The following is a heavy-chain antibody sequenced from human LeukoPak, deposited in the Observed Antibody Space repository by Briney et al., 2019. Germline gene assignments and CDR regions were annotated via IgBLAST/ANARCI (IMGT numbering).Heavy chain of an antibody. J-gene: IGHJ3*02. CDR2: INTNTGNP. V-gene: IGHV7-4-1*02. Sequence: ASVKVSCKASGYTFTSYAMNWVRQAPGQGLEWMGWINTNTGNPTYAQGFTGRFVFSLATSVSTAYLQISSLKAETTAVYYCARDKAAAGLDAFDIWGQGTLVTVSS. D-gene: IGHD6-13*01. CDR1: GYTFTSYA. CDR3: ARDKAAAGLDAFDI.